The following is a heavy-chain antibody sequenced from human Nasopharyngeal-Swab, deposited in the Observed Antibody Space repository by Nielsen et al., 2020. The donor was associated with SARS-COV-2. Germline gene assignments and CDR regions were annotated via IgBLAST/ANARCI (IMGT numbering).Heavy chain of an antibody. CDR2: LYRDDRT. CDR3: ARGAYRLVDI. CDR1: DFTVSGNY. V-gene: IGHV3-53*01. Sequence: GESLKLSCAASDFTVSGNYMTWVRQAPGKGLAWVSVLYRDDRTDYSDSVRGRFTVSRDNSKNTLYLQMNGLRAEDTAVYYCARGAYRLVDIWGQGTMVTVSS. J-gene: IGHJ3*02. D-gene: IGHD3-16*01.